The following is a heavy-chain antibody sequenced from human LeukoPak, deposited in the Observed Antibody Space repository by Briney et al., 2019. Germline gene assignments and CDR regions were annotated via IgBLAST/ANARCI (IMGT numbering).Heavy chain of an antibody. J-gene: IGHJ4*02. V-gene: IGHV4-39*01. D-gene: IGHD3-10*01. CDR3: ARQVPGMSGGYYFDY. CDR1: GGSISSNSYY. Sequence: SETLSLTCTVSGGSISSNSYYWGWIRQPPGKGLEWIGSIYYSGSTYYNPSLKSRVTISVDTSKNRFSLKLSSVTAADTAVYYCARQVPGMSGGYYFDYWGQGTLVTVSS. CDR2: IYYSGST.